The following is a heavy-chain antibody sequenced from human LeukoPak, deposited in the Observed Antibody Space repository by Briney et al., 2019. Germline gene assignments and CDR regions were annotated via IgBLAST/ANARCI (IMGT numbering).Heavy chain of an antibody. CDR1: GASISAHY. V-gene: IGHV4-59*11. CDR3: AKFGTYPVHVSYSYYYLDV. CDR2: VCYTGTT. J-gene: IGHJ6*03. Sequence: PSETLSLTCTVSGASISAHYWSWIRQPPGKGLEYIGDVCYTGTTNYNPSLQSRVTMSVDTSKNQFSLRLTSVTAADTAVYYCAKFGTYPVHVSYSYYYLDVWGKGTTVTVSS. D-gene: IGHD1-26*01.